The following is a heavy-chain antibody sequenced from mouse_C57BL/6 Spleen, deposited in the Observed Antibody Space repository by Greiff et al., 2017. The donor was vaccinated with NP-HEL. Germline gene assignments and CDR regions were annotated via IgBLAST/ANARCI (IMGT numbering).Heavy chain of an antibody. Sequence: EVQGVESGGGLVKPGGSLKLSCAASGFTFSSYAMSWVRQTPEKRLEWVATISDGGSYTYYPDNVKGRFTISRDNAKNNLYLQMSHLKSEDTAMYYCARDGGYYGSSLSYWYFDVWGTGTTVTVSS. CDR3: ARDGGYYGSSLSYWYFDV. CDR2: ISDGGSYT. V-gene: IGHV5-4*01. CDR1: GFTFSSYA. D-gene: IGHD1-1*01. J-gene: IGHJ1*03.